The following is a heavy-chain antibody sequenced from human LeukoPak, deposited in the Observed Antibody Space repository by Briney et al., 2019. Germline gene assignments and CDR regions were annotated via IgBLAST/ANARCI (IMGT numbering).Heavy chain of an antibody. J-gene: IGHJ4*02. CDR2: IYSGGST. CDR3: ARDSNYDTSGHYY. CDR1: GFIFSSYA. D-gene: IGHD3-22*01. Sequence: TGGSLRLSCAASGFIFSSYAMSWVRQAPGKGLEWVSVIYSGGSTYSADSVKGRFTISRDNSKNTLYLQMNSLRAEDTAVYYCARDSNYDTSGHYYWGQGTLVTVSS. V-gene: IGHV3-53*01.